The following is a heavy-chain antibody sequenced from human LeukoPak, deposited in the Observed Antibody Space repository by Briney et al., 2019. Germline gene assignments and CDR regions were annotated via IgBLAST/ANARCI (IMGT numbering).Heavy chain of an antibody. J-gene: IGHJ4*02. CDR2: TSYSGGT. D-gene: IGHD3-3*01. CDR1: GGSINTSF. CDR3: VRGVDFADV. V-gene: IGHV4-59*01. Sequence: SETLSLTCTVSGGSINTSFWSWIRQSPGKRLEWIAYTSYSGGTNYNPSLKGRFTISLDPSKNRFSLRLDSVTAADTAVYYCVRGVDFADVWGQGVLVTVSS.